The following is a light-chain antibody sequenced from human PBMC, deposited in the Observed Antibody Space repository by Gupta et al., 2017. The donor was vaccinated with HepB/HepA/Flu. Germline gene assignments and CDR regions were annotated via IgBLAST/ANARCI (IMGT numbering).Light chain of an antibody. CDR1: WSNIGDNT. CDR3: AAWDDSLNGLV. J-gene: IGLJ3*02. CDR2: YDD. Sequence: QSVVTQPPSVSEAPRQRVTISCSGSWSNIGDNTVNWYQQLPGKAPKLLIYYDDLLPSGVSDRFSGSKSGTSASLTISGLQSEDEAEYYCAAWDDSLNGLVFGGGTKLTVL. V-gene: IGLV1-36*01.